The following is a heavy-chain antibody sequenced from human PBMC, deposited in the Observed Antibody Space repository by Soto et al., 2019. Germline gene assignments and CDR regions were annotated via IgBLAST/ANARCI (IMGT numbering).Heavy chain of an antibody. CDR3: AKYRRTDAEGYRLDF. Sequence: SETLSLTCTLSGGSISGYYWSWIRQPPGKGLEWIGYVYYSGSTKYNPSLESRVTISVDMSNNQFSLMLTSVTAADTAVYYCAKYRRTDAEGYRLDFWGQGTLVTVSS. V-gene: IGHV4-59*01. D-gene: IGHD5-12*01. J-gene: IGHJ4*02. CDR2: VYYSGST. CDR1: GGSISGYY.